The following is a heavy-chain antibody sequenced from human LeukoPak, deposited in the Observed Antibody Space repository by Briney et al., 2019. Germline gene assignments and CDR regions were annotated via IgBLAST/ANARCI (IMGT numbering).Heavy chain of an antibody. CDR2: TYYSGST. CDR3: ARVSILRELDY. D-gene: IGHD1-26*01. CDR1: GGSISSSSYY. V-gene: IGHV4-39*07. J-gene: IGHJ4*02. Sequence: SETLSLTCTVSGGSISSSSYYWGWIRQPPGKGLEWIGSTYYSGSTYYNPSLKSRVTISVDTSKNQFSLKLSSVTAADTAVYYCARVSILRELDYWGQGTLVTVSS.